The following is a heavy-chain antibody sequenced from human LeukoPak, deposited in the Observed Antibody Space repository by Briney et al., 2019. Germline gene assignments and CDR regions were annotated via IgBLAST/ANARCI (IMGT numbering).Heavy chain of an antibody. CDR3: AKGEFFVGYGEDFDY. D-gene: IGHD4-17*01. CDR1: GFTFSNYG. J-gene: IGHJ4*02. Sequence: GGSLRLSCAAPGFTFSNYGMHWVRKAPGKELDWVAFIGFDGSNKFYADSVKGRFTISRDNSKNTLYLQMNSLRAEDTAVFYCAKGEFFVGYGEDFDYWGQGTLVTVSS. V-gene: IGHV3-30*02. CDR2: IGFDGSNK.